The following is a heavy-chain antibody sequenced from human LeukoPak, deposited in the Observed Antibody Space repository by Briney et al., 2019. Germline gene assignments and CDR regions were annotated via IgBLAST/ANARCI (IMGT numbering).Heavy chain of an antibody. CDR3: AKYSSTTNYYYGMDI. Sequence: GGSLRLSCAAPGFTFSAYGIHWVRQAPGKGLEWVAVISYDGNNNYYADSVKGRFTISRDNSKNTLYLQMNSLRPEDSAVYYCAKYSSTTNYYYGMDIWGQGTTVTVS. V-gene: IGHV3-30*18. CDR1: GFTFSAYG. J-gene: IGHJ6*02. CDR2: ISYDGNNN. D-gene: IGHD5-18*01.